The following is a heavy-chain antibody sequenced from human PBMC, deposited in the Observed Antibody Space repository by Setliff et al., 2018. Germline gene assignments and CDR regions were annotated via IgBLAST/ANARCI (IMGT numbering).Heavy chain of an antibody. J-gene: IGHJ5*02. Sequence: GGSLRLSCAASGFTFSNYYMHWVRQAPGKGLVWVSRITSDGSSTTYADSVKGRFTISRDNAKSTLYLQMNSLRAEDTAVYYCARDVFCSGGSCDNWFDPWGQGTLVTSPQ. V-gene: IGHV3-74*01. CDR3: ARDVFCSGGSCDNWFDP. D-gene: IGHD2-15*01. CDR2: ITSDGSST. CDR1: GFTFSNYY.